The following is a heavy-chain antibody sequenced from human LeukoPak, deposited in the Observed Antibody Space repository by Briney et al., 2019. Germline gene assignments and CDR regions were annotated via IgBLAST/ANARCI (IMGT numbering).Heavy chain of an antibody. CDR3: VRARSGWYFDY. Sequence: SETLSLTCTISGGSLIGYYLTWIRQPAGKGLEWIGRISSSGSTNYNPSLKSRVTMSVDTSKNQVSLRLSSVTAADTAVYYCVRARSGWYFDYWGQGNLVTVSS. CDR2: ISSSGST. D-gene: IGHD6-19*01. CDR1: GGSLIGYY. J-gene: IGHJ4*02. V-gene: IGHV4-4*07.